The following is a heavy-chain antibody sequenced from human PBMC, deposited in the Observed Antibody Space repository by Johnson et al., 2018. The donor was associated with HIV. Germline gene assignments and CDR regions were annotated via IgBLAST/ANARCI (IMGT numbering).Heavy chain of an antibody. D-gene: IGHD6-6*01. CDR1: GFTFSSYA. V-gene: IGHV3-30*04. CDR2: ISYDGSNK. Sequence: QVQLVESGGGLVQPGGSLRLSCAASGFTFSSYAMHWVRQAPGKGLELVAVISYDGSNKYYADSVKGRFTISRDNSKNTLYLQMNSLRAEDTAVYYCARDRGSSSLDALDIWGQGTMVTVSS. J-gene: IGHJ3*02. CDR3: ARDRGSSSLDALDI.